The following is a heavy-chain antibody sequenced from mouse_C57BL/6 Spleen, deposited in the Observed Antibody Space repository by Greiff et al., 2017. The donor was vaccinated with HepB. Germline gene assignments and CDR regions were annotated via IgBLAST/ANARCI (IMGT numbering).Heavy chain of an antibody. Sequence: QVQLQQPGAELVKPGASVKMSCKASGYTFTSYWITWVKQRPGQGLEWIGDIYPGSGSTNYNEKFKSKATLTVDTSSSTAYMQPSSLTSEDSAVFYGARPNWGKDWDFDVWGTGTTVTVSS. V-gene: IGHV1-55*01. CDR1: GYTFTSYW. D-gene: IGHD4-1*01. CDR3: ARPNWGKDWDFDV. J-gene: IGHJ1*03. CDR2: IYPGSGST.